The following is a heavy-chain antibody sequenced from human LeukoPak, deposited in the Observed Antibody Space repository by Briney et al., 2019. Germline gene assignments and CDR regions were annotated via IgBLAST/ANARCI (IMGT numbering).Heavy chain of an antibody. CDR2: ISGSGGST. CDR1: GFTFINYA. J-gene: IGHJ4*02. CDR3: AKTYQLISYFVY. V-gene: IGHV3-23*01. D-gene: IGHD5-24*01. Sequence: GGSLRLSCAASGFTFINYAMTWVRQAPGKGLEWVSGISGSGGSTYYADSVKGRFTISRDNSKNTLYLQMKSLRAEDTAVYYCAKTYQLISYFVYWGQGTLVTVSS.